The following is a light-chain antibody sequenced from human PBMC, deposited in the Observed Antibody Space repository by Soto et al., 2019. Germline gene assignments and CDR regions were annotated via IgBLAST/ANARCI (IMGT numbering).Light chain of an antibody. V-gene: IGLV2-11*01. CDR2: DVS. J-gene: IGLJ1*01. CDR1: SSDVGGYNY. Sequence: QSALTQPRSVSGSPGQSVTISCTGTSSDVGGYNYVSWYQQHPGKAPKLMIYDVSKRPSGVPDRFSGSKSGNTVSLTISGLQAEDEADYYCCSYAGSYTSYVFGTGTKLTVL. CDR3: CSYAGSYTSYV.